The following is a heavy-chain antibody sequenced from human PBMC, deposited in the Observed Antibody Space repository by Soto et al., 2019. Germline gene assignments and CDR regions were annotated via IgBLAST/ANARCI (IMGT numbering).Heavy chain of an antibody. V-gene: IGHV3-23*01. D-gene: IGHD6-13*01. Sequence: GGSLRLSCAASGFTFTSYPMNWVRQAPGKGLESVSAMSGDGDITFYADSVKGRFTISRDNSKNTLYLQMNSLRAEDTAVYYCAKDRYLPPGRAAASSPDYWGQGTLVTVSS. CDR3: AKDRYLPPGRAAASSPDY. J-gene: IGHJ4*02. CDR1: GFTFTSYP. CDR2: MSGDGDIT.